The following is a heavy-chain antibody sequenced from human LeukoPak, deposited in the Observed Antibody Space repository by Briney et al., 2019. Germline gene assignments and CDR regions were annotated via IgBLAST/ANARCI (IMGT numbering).Heavy chain of an antibody. Sequence: GGSLRLSCAASGFTFSTYWMHWVRQAPGKGLVWVSRINSDGISTNYADSVKGRFTISRDNAKNTLYLQMSTLRAEDTAVYYCARGAIAVAGPRRAFDIWGQGTMVTVSS. J-gene: IGHJ3*02. CDR2: INSDGIST. CDR3: ARGAIAVAGPRRAFDI. V-gene: IGHV3-74*01. D-gene: IGHD6-19*01. CDR1: GFTFSTYW.